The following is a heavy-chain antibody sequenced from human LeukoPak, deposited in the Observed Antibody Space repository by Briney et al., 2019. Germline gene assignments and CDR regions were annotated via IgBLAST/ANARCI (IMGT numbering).Heavy chain of an antibody. V-gene: IGHV4-39*01. CDR3: ARHVNGSCSPFDY. CDR1: GGSISSSSYY. CDR2: IYYSGST. Sequence: SETLSLTCTVSGGSISSSSYYWGWIRQPPGKGLEWIGSIYYSGSTYYNPSLKSRVTIPVDTSKNQFSLKLSSVTAADTAVYYCARHVNGSCSPFDYWGQGTLVTVSS. D-gene: IGHD2-15*01. J-gene: IGHJ4*02.